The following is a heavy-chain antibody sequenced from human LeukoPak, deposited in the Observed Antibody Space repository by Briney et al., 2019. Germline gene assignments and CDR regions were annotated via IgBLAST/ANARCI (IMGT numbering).Heavy chain of an antibody. CDR2: IYYSGST. CDR1: GGSISSSSYY. D-gene: IGHD3-9*01. Sequence: SETLSLTCTVSGGSISSSSYYWGWIRQPPGKGLEWIGSIYYSGSTYYNPPLKSRVTISVDTSKNQFSLKLSSVTAADTAVYYCARGPTYYDILTGYSGGLFDYWGQGTLVTVSS. V-gene: IGHV4-39*01. CDR3: ARGPTYYDILTGYSGGLFDY. J-gene: IGHJ4*02.